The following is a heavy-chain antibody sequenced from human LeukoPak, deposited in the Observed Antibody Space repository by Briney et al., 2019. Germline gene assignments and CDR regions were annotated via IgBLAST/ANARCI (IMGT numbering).Heavy chain of an antibody. Sequence: GGSLRLSCATSGFTFDSYWMSWVRQAPGKGLAWVSRINVDGSSTSYADSVKGRFTISRDNAKNTLYLQMNSLRAEDTAVYYCARAYYYDSSQPFDYWGQGTLVTVSS. CDR2: INVDGSST. D-gene: IGHD3-22*01. CDR1: GFTFDSYW. V-gene: IGHV3-74*01. J-gene: IGHJ4*02. CDR3: ARAYYYDSSQPFDY.